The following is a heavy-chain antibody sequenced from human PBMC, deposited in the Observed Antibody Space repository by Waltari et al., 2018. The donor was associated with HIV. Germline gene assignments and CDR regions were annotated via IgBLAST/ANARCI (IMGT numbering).Heavy chain of an antibody. D-gene: IGHD2-21*02. V-gene: IGHV3-49*03. CDR2: IRSKPYGGTR. J-gene: IGHJ4*02. CDR3: AIGVNLRCTGDCYSAY. CDR1: GFNFGAYA. Sequence: EVHLVESGGGLVQPGRSLRLSCKASGFNFGAYAVTWFRQAPGKGLEWVDVIRSKPYGGTREYAASVKGRFTISRDDSKNIAFLQMDSLKIEDTAVYYCAIGVNLRCTGDCYSAYWGQGTLVTVSS.